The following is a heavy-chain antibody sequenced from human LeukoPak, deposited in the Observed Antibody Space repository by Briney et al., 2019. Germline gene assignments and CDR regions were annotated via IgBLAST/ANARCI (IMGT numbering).Heavy chain of an antibody. CDR2: SYYNGST. J-gene: IGHJ6*03. V-gene: IGHV4-39*01. CDR3: ARQSIAARGYYYYMDV. Sequence: PSETLSLTCTVSGGTISSSSYYWGWIRQPPGKGLEWIGSSYYNGSTHYNPSLKSRVTISVDTSKNQFSLKLSSVTAADTAAYYCARQSIAARGYYYYMDVWGKGTTVTVSS. CDR1: GGTISSSSYY. D-gene: IGHD6-6*01.